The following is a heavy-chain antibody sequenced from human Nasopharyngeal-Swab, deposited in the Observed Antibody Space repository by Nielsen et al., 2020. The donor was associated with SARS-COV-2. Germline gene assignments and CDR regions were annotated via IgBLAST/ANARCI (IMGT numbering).Heavy chain of an antibody. CDR2: ISYDGSNK. V-gene: IGHV3-30*04. Sequence: WIRQPPGKRLEWVAVISYDGSNKYYADSVKGRFTISRDNSKNTLYLQMNSLRAEDTAVYYCASSYYDFWGGYYYHGAFDIWGQGTMVTVSS. D-gene: IGHD3-3*01. J-gene: IGHJ3*02. CDR3: ASSYYDFWGGYYYHGAFDI.